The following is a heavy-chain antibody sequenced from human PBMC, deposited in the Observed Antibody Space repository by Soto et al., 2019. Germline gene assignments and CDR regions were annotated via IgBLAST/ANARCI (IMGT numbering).Heavy chain of an antibody. CDR1: GFSLSDFY. V-gene: IGHV3-11*06. CDR3: VRGGGGGQFDY. CDR2: ISIHSNYR. J-gene: IGHJ4*02. Sequence: QIQLVESGGGLVKPGGSLRLSCAASGFSLSDFYMSWIRQAPGKRLEWVSYISIHSNYREYADSVKDRHTISRDNAKNSLYLQMNSLRGEDTAVYYCVRGGGGGQFDYWGQGTLVSVSS. D-gene: IGHD2-21*01.